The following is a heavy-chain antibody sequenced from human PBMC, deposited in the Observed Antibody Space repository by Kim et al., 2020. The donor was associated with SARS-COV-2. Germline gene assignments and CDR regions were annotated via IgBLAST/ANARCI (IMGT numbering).Heavy chain of an antibody. CDR1: GYTFTSYA. CDR3: ARDGGTDYYDNSFDY. V-gene: IGHV1-3*01. Sequence: ASVKVSCKASGYTFTSYAMHWVRQAPGQRLEWMGWINAGNGNTKYSQKFQGRVTITRDTSASTAYMELSSLRSEDTAVYYCARDGGTDYYDNSFDYWGQEPLVTVSA. D-gene: IGHD3-22*01. J-gene: IGHJ4*02. CDR2: INAGNGNT.